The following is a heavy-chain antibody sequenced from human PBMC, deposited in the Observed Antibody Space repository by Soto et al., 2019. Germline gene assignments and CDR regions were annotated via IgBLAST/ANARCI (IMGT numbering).Heavy chain of an antibody. J-gene: IGHJ6*02. D-gene: IGHD5-18*01. CDR3: ARGGSGYSYGYGEHDDYYGMDV. CDR1: GASIGNDDYF. CDR2: IYYSGST. Sequence: SETLSLTCTVSGASIGNDDYFWSWIRQPPGKGLEWIGFIYYSGSTNYNPSLKSRVTISVETSKNQFSLKLSSVTAADTAVYYCARGGSGYSYGYGEHDDYYGMDVWGQGTTVTVSS. V-gene: IGHV4-30-4*01.